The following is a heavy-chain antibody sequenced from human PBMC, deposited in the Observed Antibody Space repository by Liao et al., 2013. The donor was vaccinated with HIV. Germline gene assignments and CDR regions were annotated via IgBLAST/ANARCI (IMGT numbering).Heavy chain of an antibody. D-gene: IGHD3-3*01. CDR3: ARMGTSTEYYDMWSGYYSHVQQGLDFDH. V-gene: IGHV4-39*07. Sequence: QLQLQESGPGLAKPSETLSLTCTVSGDSISSSSPYWGWIRQPPGKGLEWIGSLYFSGSTYYNPSLKSRVSISVDTSKNQFSLKLSSVTAADTAMYYCARMGTSTEYYDMWSGYYSHVQQGLDFDHWAREPWSPYSS. CDR1: GDSISSSSPY. J-gene: IGHJ4*02. CDR2: LYFSGST.